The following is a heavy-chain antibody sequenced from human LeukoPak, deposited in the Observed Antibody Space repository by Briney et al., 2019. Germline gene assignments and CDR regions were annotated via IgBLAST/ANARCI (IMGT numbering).Heavy chain of an antibody. V-gene: IGHV1-2*02. D-gene: IGHD5-12*01. CDR2: INTNNGVT. J-gene: IGHJ5*02. CDR3: TKDRLSKWFDP. CDR1: GLTFTGVNF. Sequence: GASVKVSCEASGLTFTGVNFIHWVRQAPGQRPEWMGWINTNNGVTDYARKFQGRVTMTRDTSISTVYMELSRLTSDDMAMYYCTKDRLSKWFDPWGQGTLVTVSS.